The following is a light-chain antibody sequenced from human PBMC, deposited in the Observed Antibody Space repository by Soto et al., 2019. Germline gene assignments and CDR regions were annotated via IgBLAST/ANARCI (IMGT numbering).Light chain of an antibody. CDR1: QSISSSY. CDR2: GAS. CDR3: QQYSSSPPEFT. J-gene: IGKJ3*01. Sequence: EIVLTQSPGTLSLSPGGRATLSCRASQSISSSYLAGYQQRPGQAPRLLIFGASYRATGIPDRFSGSGSGTAFTLTISRLEPEDFAVYYCQQYSSSPPEFTFGPGTRVDSK. V-gene: IGKV3-20*01.